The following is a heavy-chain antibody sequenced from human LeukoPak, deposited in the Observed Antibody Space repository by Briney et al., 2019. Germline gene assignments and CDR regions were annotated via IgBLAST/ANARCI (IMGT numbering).Heavy chain of an antibody. CDR2: IKQDGSEK. CDR1: GFTFSSYW. J-gene: IGHJ4*02. V-gene: IGHV3-7*03. CDR3: AKFRAVTPDY. D-gene: IGHD4-17*01. Sequence: PGGSLRLSCAASGFTFSSYWMSWVRQAPGKGLEWVANIKQDGSEKYYVDSVKGRFTISRDNSKNTLYMQMNSLRAEDTAVYYCAKFRAVTPDYWGQGTLVTVSS.